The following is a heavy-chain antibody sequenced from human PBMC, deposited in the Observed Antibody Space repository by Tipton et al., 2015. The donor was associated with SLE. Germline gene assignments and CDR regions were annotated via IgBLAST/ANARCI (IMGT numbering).Heavy chain of an antibody. CDR1: GFTFSIYT. CDR3: AKGDAGSIFDAFDI. CDR2: ISYDGSDK. Sequence: SLRLSCAASGFTFSIYTMHWVRQAPGKGLECVAIISYDGSDKDYADSVKGRFTISRDYSKNTLYLQMNSLRAEDTALYYCAKGDAGSIFDAFDIWGQGTMVTVSS. V-gene: IGHV3-30*04. J-gene: IGHJ3*02. D-gene: IGHD3-3*01.